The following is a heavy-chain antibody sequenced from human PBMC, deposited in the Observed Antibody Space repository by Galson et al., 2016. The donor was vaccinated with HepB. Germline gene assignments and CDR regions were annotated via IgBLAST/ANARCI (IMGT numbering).Heavy chain of an antibody. D-gene: IGHD3-3*01. V-gene: IGHV3-21*01. Sequence: SLRLSCAVSGFKFGSYSVHWVRQAPGKGLEWVSSISASSSYVDYADSVKGRFTISRDNAKSSLFLQMNSLRADDTAVYYCARDKGGSEFTLFGVLLDVWGQGTTVTVSS. CDR3: ARDKGGSEFTLFGVLLDV. J-gene: IGHJ6*02. CDR2: ISASSSYV. CDR1: GFKFGSYS.